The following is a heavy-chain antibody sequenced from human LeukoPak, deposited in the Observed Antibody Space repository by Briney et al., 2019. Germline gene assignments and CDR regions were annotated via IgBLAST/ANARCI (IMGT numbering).Heavy chain of an antibody. J-gene: IGHJ4*02. D-gene: IGHD2-21*01. Sequence: ASVKVSCKASGYTFTSYDINWVRQATGQGLEWVGWMNPDSGHTGYAQKFQGRVTMTRDTSISTAYMELTSLTSEDTAVYYCARLWGSIDYWGQGTLVTVSS. CDR3: ARLWGSIDY. V-gene: IGHV1-8*01. CDR1: GYTFTSYD. CDR2: MNPDSGHT.